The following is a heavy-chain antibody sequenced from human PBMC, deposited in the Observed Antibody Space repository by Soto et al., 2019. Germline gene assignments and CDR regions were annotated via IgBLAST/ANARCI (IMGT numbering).Heavy chain of an antibody. CDR1: GFSFSTSAVG. J-gene: IGHJ4*02. CDR2: IYWDDDK. D-gene: IGHD6-13*01. V-gene: IGHV2-5*02. Sequence: QITLTESGPTLVKPTQTLTLTCTFSGFSFSTSAVGVGWIRQPPGKALEWLALIYWDDDKRYSPFLKSRLTIPKDTSTNQVVLTMTNMDPVDTGTYYRAHLYWAASGTRYYFAYWGQGTLVTVSS. CDR3: AHLYWAASGTRYYFAY.